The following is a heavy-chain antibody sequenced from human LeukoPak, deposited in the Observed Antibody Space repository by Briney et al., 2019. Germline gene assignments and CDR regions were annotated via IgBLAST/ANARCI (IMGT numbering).Heavy chain of an antibody. D-gene: IGHD2-2*01. V-gene: IGHV1-2*02. CDR2: INPNSGGT. CDR3: ARYPVVVVQAAITVFDY. J-gene: IGHJ4*02. Sequence: GGSVKDSCKASGYTFTGYYMHWVRQAPGQGVEWMGWINPNSGGTNYAQKFQGRVTMTRDTSISTAYMELSRLRSDDTAVYFCARYPVVVVQAAITVFDYWGQGTLVTVSS. CDR1: GYTFTGYY.